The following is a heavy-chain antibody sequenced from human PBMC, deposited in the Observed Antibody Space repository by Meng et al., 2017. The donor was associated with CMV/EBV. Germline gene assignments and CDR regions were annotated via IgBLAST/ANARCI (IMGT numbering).Heavy chain of an antibody. Sequence: QVPLVHCEAEVKKPGASVKVSCKASGYTFTGYGISWVRQAPGQGLEWMGWISAYNGNTNYAQKLQGRVTMTTDTSTSTAYMELRSLRSDDTAVYYCATDILTHFDYWGQGTLVTVSS. D-gene: IGHD3-9*01. CDR3: ATDILTHFDY. J-gene: IGHJ4*02. CDR1: GYTFTGYG. V-gene: IGHV1-18*01. CDR2: ISAYNGNT.